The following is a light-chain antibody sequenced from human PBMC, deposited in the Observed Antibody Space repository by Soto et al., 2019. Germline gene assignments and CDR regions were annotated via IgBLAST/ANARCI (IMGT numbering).Light chain of an antibody. CDR2: GAS. Sequence: EIVMTQSPATLSVSPGERATLSCRASQSVSSNLAWYQQKPGQAPRLLIYGASTRATGIPARFSGSGSGTEFTLTISSLQSEDFAVYYCQQYNNWPLFGP. CDR3: QQYNNWPL. V-gene: IGKV3-15*01. J-gene: IGKJ3*01. CDR1: QSVSSN.